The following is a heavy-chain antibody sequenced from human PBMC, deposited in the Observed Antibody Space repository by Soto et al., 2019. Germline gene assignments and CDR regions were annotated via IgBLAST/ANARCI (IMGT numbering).Heavy chain of an antibody. J-gene: IGHJ5*02. V-gene: IGHV4-4*02. CDR3: ASMDVYNMGWFDP. CDR2: IYHSGST. CDR1: GGSISSSQW. Sequence: XETLSLSRTVSGGSISSSQWWSWVRQPPGKGLEWIVEIYHSGSTKYNASLKIRVSMSVDKTKNQISLKLSSVTGADTAMYYCASMDVYNMGWFDPWAQGTRVTVSP. D-gene: IGHD1-1*01.